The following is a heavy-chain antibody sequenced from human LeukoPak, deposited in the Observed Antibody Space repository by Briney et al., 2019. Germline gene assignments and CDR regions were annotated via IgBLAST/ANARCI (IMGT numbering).Heavy chain of an antibody. CDR1: GYTFTGYY. CDR3: ARVYSGYDGVDY. D-gene: IGHD5-12*01. CDR2: INPNSGGT. Sequence: GASVKVSCKASGYTFTGYYMHWVRQAPGQGLEWMGRINPNSGGTNYAQKFQGRVTMTRDTSISTAYMELSRLRSDDTAVYYCARVYSGYDGVDYWGQGTLVTVSS. J-gene: IGHJ4*02. V-gene: IGHV1-2*06.